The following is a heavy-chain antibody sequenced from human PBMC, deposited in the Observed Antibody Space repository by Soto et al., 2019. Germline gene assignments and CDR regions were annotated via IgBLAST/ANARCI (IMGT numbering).Heavy chain of an antibody. V-gene: IGHV1-46*03. J-gene: IGHJ5*02. D-gene: IGHD6-6*01. CDR1: GYTFTSYY. Sequence: GASVKVSCKASGYTFTSYYMHWVRQAPGQGLEWMGIINPSGGSTSYAQKFQGRVTMTRDTSTSTVYMELSSLRSEDTAVYYCARDPKSSSPTYNCFDPWGQGTLVTVSS. CDR3: ARDPKSSSPTYNCFDP. CDR2: INPSGGST.